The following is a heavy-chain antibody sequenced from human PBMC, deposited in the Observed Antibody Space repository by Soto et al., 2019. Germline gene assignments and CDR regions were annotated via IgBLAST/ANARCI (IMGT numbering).Heavy chain of an antibody. CDR3: AREPAAGDWFDP. J-gene: IGHJ5*02. Sequence: QVQLVQSGAEVKKPGASVKVSCKASGYSFTSYGITLVRQAPGQGLEWMGWINTYNGNTNYAQKLQGRVTMTTDTSTSTAYMELRSLRSDDTAVYYCAREPAAGDWFDPWGQGTLVTVSS. CDR1: GYSFTSYG. V-gene: IGHV1-18*01. D-gene: IGHD6-13*01. CDR2: INTYNGNT.